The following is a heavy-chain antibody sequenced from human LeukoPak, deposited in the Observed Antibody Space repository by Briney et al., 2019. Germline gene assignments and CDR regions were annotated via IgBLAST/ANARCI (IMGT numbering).Heavy chain of an antibody. Sequence: SETLSLTRTVSGGSISSYYWSWIRQPPGKGLEWIGYIYYSGSTNYNPSLKSRVTISVDTSKNQFSLKLSSVTAADTAVYYCARGARWSGYWGQGTLVTVSS. CDR2: IYYSGST. V-gene: IGHV4-59*01. J-gene: IGHJ4*02. CDR3: ARGARWSGY. D-gene: IGHD4-23*01. CDR1: GGSISSYY.